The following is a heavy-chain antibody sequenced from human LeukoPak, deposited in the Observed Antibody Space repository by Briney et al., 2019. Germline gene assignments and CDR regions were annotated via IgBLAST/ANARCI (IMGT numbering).Heavy chain of an antibody. CDR1: GGPFSGYY. CDR2: INHSGST. V-gene: IGHV4-34*01. Sequence: SETLSRTCAVYGGPFSGYYWSWIRQPPGKGLEWIGEINHSGSTNYNPSLKSRVTISVDTSKNQFSLKLSSVTAADTALYYCARYDYGDCWFDPWGQGTLVTVSS. CDR3: ARYDYGDCWFDP. J-gene: IGHJ5*02. D-gene: IGHD4-17*01.